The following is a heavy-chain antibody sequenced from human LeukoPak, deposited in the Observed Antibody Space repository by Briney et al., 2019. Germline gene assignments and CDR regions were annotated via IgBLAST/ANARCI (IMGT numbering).Heavy chain of an antibody. CDR1: GFTFSSSA. CDR2: IYSGGST. V-gene: IGHV3-66*01. CDR3: ASGGSVGFDY. D-gene: IGHD2-15*01. J-gene: IGHJ4*02. Sequence: PGGSLRLSCAVSGFTFSSSAMSWVRQAPGKGLEWVSIIYSGGSTYYADSVKGRFSISRDNSDNTLYLQMNSLRVEDTSVYYCASGGSVGFDYWGQGTLVAVSS.